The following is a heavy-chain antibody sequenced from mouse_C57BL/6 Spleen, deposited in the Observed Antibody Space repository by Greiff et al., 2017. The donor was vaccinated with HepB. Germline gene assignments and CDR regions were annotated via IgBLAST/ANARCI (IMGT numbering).Heavy chain of an antibody. CDR1: GFTFSDYG. CDR3: AREDYDAFAY. V-gene: IGHV5-17*01. D-gene: IGHD2-4*01. J-gene: IGHJ3*01. CDR2: ISSGSSTI. Sequence: EVQLQESGGGLVKPGGSLKLSCAASGFTFSDYGMHWVRQAPEKGLEWVAYISSGSSTIYYADTVKGRFTISRDNAKNTLFLQMTSLRSEDTAMYYCAREDYDAFAYWGQGTLVTVSA.